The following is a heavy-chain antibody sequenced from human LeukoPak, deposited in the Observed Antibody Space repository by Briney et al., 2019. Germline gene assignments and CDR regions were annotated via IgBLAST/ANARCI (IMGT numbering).Heavy chain of an antibody. V-gene: IGHV4-34*01. CDR1: GGSFSGYY. CDR3: ARAPAQQLAPNFDY. CDR2: INHSGST. D-gene: IGHD6-13*01. J-gene: IGHJ4*02. Sequence: PSETLSLTCAVYGGSFSGYYWTWIRQPPRKGLEWIGEINHSGSTIYNPSLKSRVTISVDTSKNQFSLKLSSVTAADTAVYYCARAPAQQLAPNFDYWGQGALVTVSS.